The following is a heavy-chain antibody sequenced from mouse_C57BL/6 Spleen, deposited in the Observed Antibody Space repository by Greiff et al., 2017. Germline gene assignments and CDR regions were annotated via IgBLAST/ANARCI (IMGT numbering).Heavy chain of an antibody. J-gene: IGHJ4*01. Sequence: VQGVESGAELVRPGASVTLSCKASGYTFTDYEMHWVKQTPVHGLEWIGAIDPETGGTAYTQKFKGKAILTADKSSSTAYMELRSLTSEDSAVYYCTRRDYYGSRYYYAMDYWGQGTSVTVSS. CDR3: TRRDYYGSRYYYAMDY. CDR1: GYTFTDYE. CDR2: IDPETGGT. V-gene: IGHV1-15*01. D-gene: IGHD1-1*01.